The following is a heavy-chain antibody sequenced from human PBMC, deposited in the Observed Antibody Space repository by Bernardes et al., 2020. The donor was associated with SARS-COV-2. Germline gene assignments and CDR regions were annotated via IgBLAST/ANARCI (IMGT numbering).Heavy chain of an antibody. CDR2: SRSRANNYAT. CDR1: GLPFSDSG. Sequence: GGSLRLSCATSGLPFSDSGIHWVRQAPGKGLEWVGRSRSRANNYATEFAPSVRGRFSISRDDSRTTAFLQMNNLKTEDSAIYYCTSFPSSAPGGVDYWGQGTLVTVSS. J-gene: IGHJ4*02. V-gene: IGHV3-73*01. D-gene: IGHD3-10*01. CDR3: TSFPSSAPGGVDY.